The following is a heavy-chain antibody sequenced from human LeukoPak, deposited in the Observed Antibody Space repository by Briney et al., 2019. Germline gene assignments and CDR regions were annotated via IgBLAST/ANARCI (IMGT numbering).Heavy chain of an antibody. J-gene: IGHJ6*02. D-gene: IGHD3-10*01. CDR2: IYSGGVT. CDR1: TFTVSSNF. Sequence: PGGSLRLSCVASTFTVSSNFMSWVRQAPGKGLEWVSIIYSGGVTNYADSVKGRFTISRDNSKNTLYLQMNSLRAEDTAVYYCAREGLLWFGELSSSYYGMDVWGQGTTVTVSS. V-gene: IGHV3-66*01. CDR3: AREGLLWFGELSSSYYGMDV.